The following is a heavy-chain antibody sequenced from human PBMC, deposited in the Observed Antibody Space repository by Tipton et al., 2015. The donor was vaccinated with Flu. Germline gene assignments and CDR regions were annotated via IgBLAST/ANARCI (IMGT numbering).Heavy chain of an antibody. CDR2: IYYSGST. Sequence: TLSLTCTVSGGSISSYYWSWIRQPPGKALEWIGYIYYSGSTNYNPSLKSRVTISVDTSKNQFSLKLSSVTAADTAVYYCARDSAAHYGMDVWGQGTTVTVSS. J-gene: IGHJ6*02. V-gene: IGHV4-59*08. D-gene: IGHD6-13*01. CDR3: ARDSAAHYGMDV. CDR1: GGSISSYY.